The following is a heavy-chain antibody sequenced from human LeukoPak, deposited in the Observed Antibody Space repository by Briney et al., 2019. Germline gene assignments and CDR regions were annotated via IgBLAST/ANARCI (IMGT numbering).Heavy chain of an antibody. J-gene: IGHJ4*02. V-gene: IGHV1-2*06. CDR2: INPNSGGT. CDR1: GYTFTGYY. CDR3: ARDPGVRGYFDY. Sequence: GASVKVSCKASGYTFTGYYMHWVRQAPGQGLEWMGRINPNSGGTNYAQKFQGRVTITADESTSTAYMELSSLRSEDTAVYYCARDPGVRGYFDYWGQGTLVTVSS. D-gene: IGHD3-10*01.